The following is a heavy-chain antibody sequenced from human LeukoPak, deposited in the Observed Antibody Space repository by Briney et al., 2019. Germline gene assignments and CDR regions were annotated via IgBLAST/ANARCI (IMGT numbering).Heavy chain of an antibody. CDR2: IYHSGST. D-gene: IGHD1-26*01. CDR3: AGGGVGATTMPDWYFDL. CDR1: GGSISSGGYS. Sequence: SETLSLTCAVSGGSISSGGYSWSWIRQPPGKGLEWIGYIYHSGSTYYNPSLKSRVTISVDTSKNQFSLKLSSVTAADTAVYYCAGGGVGATTMPDWYFDLWGRGTLVTVSS. J-gene: IGHJ2*01. V-gene: IGHV4-30-2*01.